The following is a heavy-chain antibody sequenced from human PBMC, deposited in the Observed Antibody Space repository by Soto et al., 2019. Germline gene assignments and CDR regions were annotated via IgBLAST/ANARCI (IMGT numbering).Heavy chain of an antibody. Sequence: EVQLLESGGGLVQPGGSLRLSCAASGFTFSSYAMSWVRQAPGKGLEWVSAISGSGGSTYYADSVKGRFPISRDNSKNTLYLQMNSLRAEDTAVYYCAKNGGIVANQKGPFDPWGQGTLVTVSS. D-gene: IGHD5-12*01. CDR2: ISGSGGST. J-gene: IGHJ5*02. CDR3: AKNGGIVANQKGPFDP. CDR1: GFTFSSYA. V-gene: IGHV3-23*01.